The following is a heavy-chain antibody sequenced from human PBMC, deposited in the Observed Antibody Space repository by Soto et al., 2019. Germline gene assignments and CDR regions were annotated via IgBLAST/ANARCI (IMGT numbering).Heavy chain of an antibody. V-gene: IGHV1-8*01. CDR1: GYTFTSYD. D-gene: IGHD3-22*01. CDR2: MNPNSGNT. Sequence: QVQLVQSGAEVKKPGASVKVSCKASGYTFTSYDINWVRQATGQGLEWMGWMNPNSGNTGYTQKFQGRVTMTRNTSISTAYMELSSLRSEDTAVYYCARVYYDSRGGAFDIWGQGTMVTVSS. J-gene: IGHJ3*02. CDR3: ARVYYDSRGGAFDI.